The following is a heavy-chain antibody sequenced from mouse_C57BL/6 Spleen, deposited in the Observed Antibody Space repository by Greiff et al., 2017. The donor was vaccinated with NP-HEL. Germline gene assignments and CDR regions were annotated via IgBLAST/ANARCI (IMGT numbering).Heavy chain of an antibody. D-gene: IGHD1-1*01. CDR1: GYTFTDYY. CDR3: ARDYGSSYGAWSAY. J-gene: IGHJ3*01. Sequence: VQLQQSGPVLVKPGASVKMSCKASGYTFTDYYMNWVKQSHGKSLEWIGVINPYNGGTSYNQKFKGKATLTVDKSSSTAYMELNSLTSEDSAVYYCARDYGSSYGAWSAYWGQGTLVTVSA. CDR2: INPYNGGT. V-gene: IGHV1-19*01.